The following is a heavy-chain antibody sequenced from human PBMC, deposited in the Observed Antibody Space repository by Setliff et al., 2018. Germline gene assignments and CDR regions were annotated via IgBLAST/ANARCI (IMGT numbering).Heavy chain of an antibody. CDR3: ATNPPKGPSGGYYYDDPYYYYMDV. D-gene: IGHD3-22*01. V-gene: IGHV3-21*01. Sequence: PGGSLRLSCAASGFAFTTYDMNWVRQAPGRGLEWVSSISHSNTYIYYADSVKGRFTISRDNATNSLYLQMTYLRAEDTAVYYCATNPPKGPSGGYYYDDPYYYYMDVWGKGTTVTVSS. CDR1: GFAFTTYD. CDR2: ISHSNTYI. J-gene: IGHJ6*03.